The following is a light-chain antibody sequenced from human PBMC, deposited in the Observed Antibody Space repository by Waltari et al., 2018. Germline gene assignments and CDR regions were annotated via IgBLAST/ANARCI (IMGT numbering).Light chain of an antibody. V-gene: IGLV2-23*02. Sequence: QSALTQPASVSGSPGQSITISCTGTSRDIGGYVYVSWYQQHPGKAPKLLICEVLKRPSGVSSRFSGSKSCNTSSLTISGLQAEYAAHYSCCSYAGLGTYVFGSGTKVTVL. CDR3: CSYAGLGTYV. CDR1: SRDIGGYVY. J-gene: IGLJ1*01. CDR2: EVL.